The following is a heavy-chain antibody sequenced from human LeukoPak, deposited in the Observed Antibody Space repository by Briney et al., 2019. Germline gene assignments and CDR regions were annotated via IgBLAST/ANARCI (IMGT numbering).Heavy chain of an antibody. Sequence: GGSLRLSCAASGFTFSNAWMSWVRQAPGKGLEWVGRIKSKTDGGTTDYAAPVKGRFTISRDDSKNTLYLQMNSLKTEDTAVYYCTTAGPVVPAATVGYWGQGTLVTVSS. V-gene: IGHV3-15*01. J-gene: IGHJ4*02. CDR3: TTAGPVVPAATVGY. CDR1: GFTFSNAW. D-gene: IGHD2-2*01. CDR2: IKSKTDGGTT.